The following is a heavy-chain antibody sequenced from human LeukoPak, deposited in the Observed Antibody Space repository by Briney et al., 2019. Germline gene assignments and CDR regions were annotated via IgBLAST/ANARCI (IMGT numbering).Heavy chain of an antibody. V-gene: IGHV3-23*01. Sequence: GGSLRLSCAVSGFPFSSYAMSWLRQAPGKGLEWVSIISGSGADTYYADSVKGRFIISRDNSKNTLYLQMNSLRAEDTAVYYCARGWYYGSGIDYWGQGTLVTVSS. CDR3: ARGWYYGSGIDY. J-gene: IGHJ4*02. CDR1: GFPFSSYA. D-gene: IGHD3-10*01. CDR2: ISGSGADT.